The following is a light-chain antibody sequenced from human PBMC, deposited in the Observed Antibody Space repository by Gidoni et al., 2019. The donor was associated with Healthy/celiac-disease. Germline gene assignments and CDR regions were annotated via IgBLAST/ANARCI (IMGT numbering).Light chain of an antibody. CDR2: GAS. CDR3: QQYGSSPMYT. J-gene: IGKJ2*01. V-gene: IGKV3-20*01. Sequence: IVLTQSPGTLSLSPGERATLSCRASQSVSRSYLTWYQQRPGQAPRLLIYGASSRATGIPDRFSGSGSGTDYTLTISRLDPEEFAVYYCQQYGSSPMYTFGQGTKLEIK. CDR1: QSVSRSY.